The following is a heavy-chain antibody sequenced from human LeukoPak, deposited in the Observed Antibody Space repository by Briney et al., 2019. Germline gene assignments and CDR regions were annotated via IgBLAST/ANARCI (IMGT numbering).Heavy chain of an antibody. CDR2: ISGSGGST. J-gene: IGHJ4*02. D-gene: IGHD3-10*01. Sequence: PGGSLRLSCVASGFTFSSYSMTWVRQAPGEGLEWVAVISGSGGSTYYADSVKGRFTISRDNSKNTLYLQMNSLRAEDTAVYYCAKDLHSYASYFDYWGQGTLVTVSS. V-gene: IGHV3-23*01. CDR1: GFTFSSYS. CDR3: AKDLHSYASYFDY.